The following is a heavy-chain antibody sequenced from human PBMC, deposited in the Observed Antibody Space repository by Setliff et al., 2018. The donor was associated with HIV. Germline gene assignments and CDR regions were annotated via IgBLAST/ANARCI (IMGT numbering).Heavy chain of an antibody. Sequence: ASETLSLTCAVYGGSFSGYYWSWIRQPPGKGLEWIGEINHSGSTNYNPSLKSRVTISVDTSKNQFSLKLSSVTAADTAVYYCARRGGYTYYYDSSGYHRGPNDAFDIWGQGTMVTVS. CDR3: ARRGGYTYYYDSSGYHRGPNDAFDI. D-gene: IGHD3-22*01. V-gene: IGHV4-34*01. CDR1: GGSFSGYY. J-gene: IGHJ3*02. CDR2: INHSGST.